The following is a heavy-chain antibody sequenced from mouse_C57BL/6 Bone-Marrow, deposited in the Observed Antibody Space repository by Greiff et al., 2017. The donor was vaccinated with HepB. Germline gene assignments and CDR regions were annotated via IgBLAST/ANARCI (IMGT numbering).Heavy chain of an antibody. CDR2: IWSGGST. D-gene: IGHD1-1*01. J-gene: IGHJ4*01. Sequence: VKLMESGPGLVQPSQSLSITCTVSGFSLTSYGVHWVRQSPGKGLEWLGVIWSGGSTDYNAAFISRLSISKDNSKSQVFFKMNSLQADDTAIYYCARIPLSYYYGSMDYWGQGTSVTVSS. CDR1: GFSLTSYG. CDR3: ARIPLSYYYGSMDY. V-gene: IGHV2-2*01.